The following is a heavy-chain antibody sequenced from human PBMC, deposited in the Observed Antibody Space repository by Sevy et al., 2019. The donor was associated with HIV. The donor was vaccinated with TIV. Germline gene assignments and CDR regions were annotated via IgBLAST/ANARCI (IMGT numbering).Heavy chain of an antibody. Sequence: GGSLRLSCAASGFSFSTHAMHWVRQAPGKGLDWVALISYDGTAKYYADSVKGRFTVSRDDSKNTLYLQMNSLRPEDSGVYYCAGEGGRTSAWTPGNYWGQGTQVTVSS. J-gene: IGHJ4*02. V-gene: IGHV3-30-3*01. CDR3: AGEGGRTSAWTPGNY. CDR2: ISYDGTAK. D-gene: IGHD6-19*01. CDR1: GFSFSTHA.